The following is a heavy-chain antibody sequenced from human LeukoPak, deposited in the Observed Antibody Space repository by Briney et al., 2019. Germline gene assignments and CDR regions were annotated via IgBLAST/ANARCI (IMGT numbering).Heavy chain of an antibody. Sequence: SETLSLTCTVSGGSINSSSYYWGWIRQPPGKGLEWIGSIYYRGTTYYNPSLKSRVTISVDTSKNQFSLKVSSVTAADTAMYYCARVTASYGYGYWYFDLWGRGTLVTVSS. D-gene: IGHD5-18*01. V-gene: IGHV4-39*07. CDR1: GGSINSSSYY. CDR3: ARVTASYGYGYWYFDL. CDR2: IYYRGTT. J-gene: IGHJ2*01.